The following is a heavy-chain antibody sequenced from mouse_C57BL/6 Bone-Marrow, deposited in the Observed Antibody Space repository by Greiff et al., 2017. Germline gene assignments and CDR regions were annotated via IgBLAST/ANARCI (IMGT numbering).Heavy chain of an antibody. V-gene: IGHV1-52*01. D-gene: IGHD1-1*01. J-gene: IGHJ3*01. Sequence: QVQLQQPGAELVRPGSSVKLSCKASGYTFTSYWMHWVKQRPIQGLEWIGNIDPSDSETHYNQKFKDKATLTVDKSSSTAYMQLSSLTSEDSAVYYCARTTTVVAEAYWGQGTLVTVSA. CDR1: GYTFTSYW. CDR2: IDPSDSET. CDR3: ARTTTVVAEAY.